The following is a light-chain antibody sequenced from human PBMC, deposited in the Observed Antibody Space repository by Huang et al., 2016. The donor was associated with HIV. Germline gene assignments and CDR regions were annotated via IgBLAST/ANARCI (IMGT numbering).Light chain of an antibody. CDR1: QDISTS. CDR3: QQSYTTPRVT. J-gene: IGKJ3*01. CDR2: AAS. Sequence: DIRLTQSPSSLSASVGDRVTITCRASQDISTSLNGFQQKPGRAPKLLIFAASTLQSGVPSRFIGSGSGTDFTLTIASLQPEDFASYFCQQSYTTPRVTFGPGTTVDV. V-gene: IGKV1-39*01.